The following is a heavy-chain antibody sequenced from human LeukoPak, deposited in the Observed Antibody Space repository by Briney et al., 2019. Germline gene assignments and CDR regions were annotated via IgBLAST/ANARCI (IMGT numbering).Heavy chain of an antibody. V-gene: IGHV3-21*01. CDR3: ARGPSNYFNWFDP. CDR2: ISSSSSYI. J-gene: IGHJ5*02. D-gene: IGHD4-11*01. Sequence: GGSLRLSCAASGFTFSSYSMNWVRQAPGKGLEWVSSISSSSSYIYYADSVKGRFTISRDNAKNSLYLQMNSLRAEDTAVCYCARGPSNYFNWFDPWGQGTLVTVSS. CDR1: GFTFSSYS.